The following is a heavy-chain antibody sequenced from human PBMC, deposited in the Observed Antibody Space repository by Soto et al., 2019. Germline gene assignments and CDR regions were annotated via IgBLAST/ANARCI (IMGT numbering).Heavy chain of an antibody. V-gene: IGHV1-8*01. J-gene: IGHJ6*02. Sequence: ASVKVSCKASGYTFTSYDINWVRQATGQGLEWMGWMNPNSGNTGYAQKFQGRVTMTRNTSISTAYMELSSLRSEDTAVYYCARAGAEAATYYYYYYGMDVWGQGTTVTVSS. CDR1: GYTFTSYD. CDR2: MNPNSGNT. CDR3: ARAGAEAATYYYYYYGMDV. D-gene: IGHD6-13*01.